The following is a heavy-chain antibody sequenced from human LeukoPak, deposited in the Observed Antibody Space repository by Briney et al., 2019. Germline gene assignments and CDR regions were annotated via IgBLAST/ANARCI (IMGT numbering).Heavy chain of an antibody. J-gene: IGHJ5*02. CDR1: GGSFSGYY. Sequence: SETLSLTCAVYGGSFSGYYWSWIRQPPGKGLEWIGEINHSGSTNYNPSLKSRVTISVDTSKNQFSLKLGSVTAADTAVYYCARRRRITGTYNWFDPWGQGTLVTVSS. CDR2: INHSGST. CDR3: ARRRRITGTYNWFDP. D-gene: IGHD1-7*01. V-gene: IGHV4-34*01.